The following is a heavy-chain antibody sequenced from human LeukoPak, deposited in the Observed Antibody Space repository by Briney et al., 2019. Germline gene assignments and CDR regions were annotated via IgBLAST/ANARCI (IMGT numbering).Heavy chain of an antibody. V-gene: IGHV4-39*01. J-gene: IGHJ4*02. CDR2: MYYRGST. CDR3: ARHGRDGYNYGPVVYY. CDR1: GGSISSYY. D-gene: IGHD5-24*01. Sequence: SETLSLTCTVSGGSISSYYWGWIRRSPGKGLEWIGSMYYRGSTYYNPSLKSRVTLSVDTPKNQFSLKLSSVTAADTAVYYCARHGRDGYNYGPVVYYWGQGTLVTVSS.